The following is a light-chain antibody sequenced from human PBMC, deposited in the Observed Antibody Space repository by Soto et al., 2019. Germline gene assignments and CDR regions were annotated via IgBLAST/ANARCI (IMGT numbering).Light chain of an antibody. V-gene: IGKV1-5*03. CDR2: KAS. Sequence: DIQMTQSPSTLSASVGDRVTITCRAIKSISSWLAWYQQKPGKAPKLLIYKASSLESGDPSRFSVSGSGKEFNLTIISLQPDDFATYSCQLYTRDWTCGQGTKVEIK. CDR1: KSISSW. CDR3: QLYTRDWT. J-gene: IGKJ1*01.